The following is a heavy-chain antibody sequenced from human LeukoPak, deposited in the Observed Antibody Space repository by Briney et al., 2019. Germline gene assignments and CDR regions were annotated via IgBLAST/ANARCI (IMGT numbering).Heavy chain of an antibody. CDR3: ARHGTDYYGSGSYDAFDI. Sequence: ESQKISCKGSGYSFTSYWIGWVRQMPGKGLEWMGIIYPVVSDTRYSPSFQGQVTVSADKSISTAYLQWSSLKASDTAMYYCARHGTDYYGSGSYDAFDIWGQGTMVTVSS. J-gene: IGHJ3*02. CDR2: IYPVVSDT. D-gene: IGHD3-10*01. CDR1: GYSFTSYW. V-gene: IGHV5-51*01.